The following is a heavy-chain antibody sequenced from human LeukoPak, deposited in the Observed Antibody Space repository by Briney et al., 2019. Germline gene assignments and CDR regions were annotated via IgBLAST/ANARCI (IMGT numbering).Heavy chain of an antibody. J-gene: IGHJ4*02. CDR2: ISSSSSYI. V-gene: IGHV3-21*01. Sequence: GGSLRLSCAASGFTFSSYSMNWVRQAPGKGLEWVSSISSSSSYIYYADSVKGRFTISRDNAKNPLYLQMNSLRAEDTAVYYCARDQYSSSSIDYWGQGTLVTVSS. D-gene: IGHD6-6*01. CDR1: GFTFSSYS. CDR3: ARDQYSSSSIDY.